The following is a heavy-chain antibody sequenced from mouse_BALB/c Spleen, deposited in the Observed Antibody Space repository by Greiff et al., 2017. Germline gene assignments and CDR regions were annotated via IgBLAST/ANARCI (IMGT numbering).Heavy chain of an antibody. CDR1: GYTFTSYW. D-gene: IGHD2-1*01. Sequence: QVQLKESGAELARPGASVKLSCKASGYTFTSYWMQWVKQRPGQGLEWIGAIYPGDGDTRYTQKFKGKATLTADKSSSTAYMQLSSLASEDSAVYYCARAPGGNYDAMDYWGQGTSVTVSS. CDR3: ARAPGGNYDAMDY. J-gene: IGHJ4*01. V-gene: IGHV1-87*01. CDR2: IYPGDGDT.